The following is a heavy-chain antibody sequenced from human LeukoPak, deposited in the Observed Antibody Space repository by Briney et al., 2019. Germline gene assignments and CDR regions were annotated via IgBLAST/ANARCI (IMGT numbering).Heavy chain of an antibody. CDR1: GGSISSYY. CDR2: IYYSGST. CDR3: ARAHYYDSRGYYRPRIFDI. Sequence: ASESLSLTCTVSGGSISSYYWSWIRQPPGKGLEWIGYIYYSGSTNYNPSLKSRVTISVDTSKNQFSLKLSSVTAADTAVYYCARAHYYDSRGYYRPRIFDIWGQGTMVTVSS. J-gene: IGHJ3*02. D-gene: IGHD3-22*01. V-gene: IGHV4-59*01.